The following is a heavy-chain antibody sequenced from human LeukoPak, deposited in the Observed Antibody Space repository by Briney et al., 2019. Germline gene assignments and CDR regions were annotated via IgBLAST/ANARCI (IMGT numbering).Heavy chain of an antibody. CDR1: GDSISSYY. D-gene: IGHD3-22*01. V-gene: IGHV4-4*07. J-gene: IGHJ4*02. CDR3: ARGEYYYDSSGYYN. CDR2: IYTSGST. Sequence: SETLSLTCTVAGDSISSYYWSWIRQSAGKGLEWIGRIYTSGSTNYNPSLKSRVTMSVNTSKNQFSLKLSSVTAADTAVYYCARGEYYYDSSGYYNWGQGTLVTVSS.